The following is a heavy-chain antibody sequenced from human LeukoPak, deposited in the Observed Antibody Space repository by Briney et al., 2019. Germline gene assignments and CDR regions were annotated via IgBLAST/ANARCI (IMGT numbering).Heavy chain of an antibody. CDR3: ARVVTRYYFDY. V-gene: IGHV4-34*01. J-gene: IGHJ4*02. CDR1: GGSFSGYY. CDR2: INHSGST. D-gene: IGHD4-4*01. Sequence: SETLSLTCAVYGGSFSGYYWSWIRQPPGKGLEWIGEINHSGSTNYNPSLKSRVTISVDTSKNQFSLKLSSVTAADTAVYYCARVVTRYYFDYRGQGTLVTVSS.